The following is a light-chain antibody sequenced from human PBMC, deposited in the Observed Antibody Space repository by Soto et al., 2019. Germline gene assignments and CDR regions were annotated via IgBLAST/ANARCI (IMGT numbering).Light chain of an antibody. V-gene: IGLV1-47*01. CDR1: TSNIGSNY. CDR2: RNN. Sequence: QSVLTQPPSASWSPGQGVTMSCSGSTSNIGSNYVYWYQQLPGTAPKLLIYRNNQRPSGVPDRFSGSKSGTSASLAISGLRSDDEADYFCATWDDSLNGFYVFGTGTKV. CDR3: ATWDDSLNGFYV. J-gene: IGLJ1*01.